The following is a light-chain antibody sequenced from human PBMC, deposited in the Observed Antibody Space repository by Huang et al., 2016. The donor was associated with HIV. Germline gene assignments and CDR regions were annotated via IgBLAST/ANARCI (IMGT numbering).Light chain of an antibody. J-gene: IGKJ1*01. CDR1: QSVNTY. CDR2: AAS. Sequence: DIQMTQSPSSLSASVGERVTITCRESQSVNTYLNWFQQKPGKAPKVLISAASTLQSGVPSRFSGGGSGTHFTLNITSLQPEDFATYYCQQTYTGVTFGQGTKVEIK. CDR3: QQTYTGVT. V-gene: IGKV1-39*01.